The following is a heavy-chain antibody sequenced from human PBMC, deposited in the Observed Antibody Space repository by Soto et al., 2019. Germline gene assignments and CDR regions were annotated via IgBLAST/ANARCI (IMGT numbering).Heavy chain of an antibody. V-gene: IGHV2-5*02. CDR3: AHSATLPPQFHI. D-gene: IGHD2-15*01. Sequence: QITLKESGPTLVKPTQTLTLTCAFSGFSLRTKRVGVGWIRQPPGKALEWLALIYWDDEKRYSPSLRSRLTITKDTSKNQVVLTMTNMDPVDTATYYCAHSATLPPQFHIWGQGTMVTVSS. J-gene: IGHJ3*02. CDR2: IYWDDEK. CDR1: GFSLRTKRVG.